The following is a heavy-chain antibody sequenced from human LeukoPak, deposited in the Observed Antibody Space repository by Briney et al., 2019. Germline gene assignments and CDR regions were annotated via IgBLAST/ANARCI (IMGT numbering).Heavy chain of an antibody. Sequence: PSETLSLTCAVSGGSISSSSWWSWVRPPPGKGLEWIGEISHSGSTNYNPSLESRVTISVDKSKNQFSLKLNSVTAADTAVYFCARVTGTTPFDYWGQGTLVTVSS. CDR1: GGSISSSSW. V-gene: IGHV4-4*02. D-gene: IGHD1-1*01. CDR2: ISHSGST. J-gene: IGHJ4*02. CDR3: ARVTGTTPFDY.